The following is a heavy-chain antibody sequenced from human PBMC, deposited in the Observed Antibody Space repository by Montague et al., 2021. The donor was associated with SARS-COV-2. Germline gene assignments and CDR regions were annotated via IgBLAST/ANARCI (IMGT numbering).Heavy chain of an antibody. CDR1: GGSFSGYH. CDR3: ARGRIDVNMRVVVVAGASFYMDV. CDR2: INTSGST. V-gene: IGHV4-34*01. J-gene: IGHJ6*03. D-gene: IGHD3-22*01. Sequence: SETLSLTCAVYGGSFSGYHWTWIRQSPGKGLEWIGEINTSGSTNYNPSLKSRITISGATSKNQFSLKLTSVTAADTAVYYCARGRIDVNMRVVVVAGASFYMDVWGQGTTVTVSS.